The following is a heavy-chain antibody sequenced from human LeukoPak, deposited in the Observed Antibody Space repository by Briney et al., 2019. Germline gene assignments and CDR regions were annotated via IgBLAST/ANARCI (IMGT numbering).Heavy chain of an antibody. Sequence: GGSLRLSCAASGFTVSDSYMSWVRQAPGKGLEWVSVIYSDGDIYYADSVKGRFTISRDNSKNTLYLQMNSLRAEDTAVYYCAIIMITFGGVPPTDYWGQGTLVTVSS. D-gene: IGHD3-16*01. CDR2: IYSDGDI. CDR3: AIIMITFGGVPPTDY. V-gene: IGHV3-53*01. CDR1: GFTVSDSY. J-gene: IGHJ4*02.